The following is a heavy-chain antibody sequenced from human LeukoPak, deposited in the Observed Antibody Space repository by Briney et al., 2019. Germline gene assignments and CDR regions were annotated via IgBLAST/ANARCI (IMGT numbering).Heavy chain of an antibody. Sequence: GGSLRLSCAASGFTFDDYAMHWVRQAPGKGLEWVSGISWNSGSIGYADSVKGRFTISRDNAKNSLYLQMNSLRAEDTALYYCAKDKEGMRRYFDYWGRGTLVTVSS. V-gene: IGHV3-9*01. CDR3: AKDKEGMRRYFDY. CDR2: ISWNSGSI. D-gene: IGHD3-10*01. J-gene: IGHJ4*02. CDR1: GFTFDDYA.